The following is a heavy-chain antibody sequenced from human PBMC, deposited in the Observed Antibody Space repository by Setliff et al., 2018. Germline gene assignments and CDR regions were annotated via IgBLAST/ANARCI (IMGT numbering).Heavy chain of an antibody. D-gene: IGHD3-10*01. CDR2: IYAGDSDT. J-gene: IGHJ5*02. CDR1: GFSFTDFW. CDR3: ARQKSTGSGNNWFDP. V-gene: IGHV5-51*01. Sequence: PGESLKISCKGSGFSFTDFWIGWVRQMPGKGLEWMGLIYAGDSDTRYNPSFQGRVTMSADKSINTAYLQWSSLKASDNAIYYCARQKSTGSGNNWFDPWGQGTLVTVSS.